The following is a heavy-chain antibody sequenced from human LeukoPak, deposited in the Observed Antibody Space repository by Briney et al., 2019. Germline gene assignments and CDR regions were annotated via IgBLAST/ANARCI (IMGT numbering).Heavy chain of an antibody. CDR3: GAGSKPYYYYGMDV. V-gene: IGHV1-69*04. D-gene: IGHD3-10*01. Sequence: PVKVSCKASGYTFTSYGISWVRQAPGQGLEWMGRIIPILGIANYAQKFQGRVTITADKSTSTAYMELSSLRSEDTAVYYCGAGSKPYYYYGMDVWGQGTTVTVSS. CDR2: IIPILGIA. J-gene: IGHJ6*02. CDR1: GYTFTSYG.